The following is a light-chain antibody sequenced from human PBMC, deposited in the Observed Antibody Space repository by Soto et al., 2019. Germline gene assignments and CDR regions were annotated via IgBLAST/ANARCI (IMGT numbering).Light chain of an antibody. V-gene: IGLV2-18*02. J-gene: IGLJ1*01. CDR2: NVN. Sequence: QSALIQPPSVSGSPGQSVTISCTGTSSDVGSYDYVSWYQQHPGTVPKPMIYNVNTQPSGVPDRFSGSKSGNTASLTISGLQAEDEADYYCSSYTISNTLPFVFGTGTKVTVL. CDR3: SSYTISNTLPFV. CDR1: SSDVGSYDY.